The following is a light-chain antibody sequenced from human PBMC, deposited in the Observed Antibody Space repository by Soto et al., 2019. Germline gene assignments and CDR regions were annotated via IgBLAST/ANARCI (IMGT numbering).Light chain of an antibody. J-gene: IGLJ2*01. CDR1: SSTIGAGYD. CDR2: GKS. V-gene: IGLV1-40*01. Sequence: QSVLTQQPSVSVAPGQRVTISCTGSSSTIGAGYDVHWYQQIPGTAPKLLIYGKSNRHSGVPDRFSGSKSGTSASLAITGLQAEEEAAYYCQSYYSSLSVVFGGGTKLTVL. CDR3: QSYYSSLSVV.